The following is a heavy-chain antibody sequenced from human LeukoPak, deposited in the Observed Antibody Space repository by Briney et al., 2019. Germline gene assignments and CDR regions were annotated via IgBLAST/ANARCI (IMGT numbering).Heavy chain of an antibody. Sequence: GGSLRLSCAASGFTFSSYSINWVRQAPGKGLEWVSSISSSSSYIYYADSVKGRFTISRDNAKNSLYLQMNSLRAEDTAVYYCARANSYYYDSSGYYYYYYGMDVWGQGTTVTVSS. V-gene: IGHV3-21*01. CDR1: GFTFSSYS. D-gene: IGHD3-22*01. CDR3: ARANSYYYDSSGYYYYYYGMDV. J-gene: IGHJ6*02. CDR2: ISSSSSYI.